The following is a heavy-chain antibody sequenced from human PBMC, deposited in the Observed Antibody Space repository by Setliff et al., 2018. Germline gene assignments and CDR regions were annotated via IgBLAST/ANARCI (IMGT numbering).Heavy chain of an antibody. CDR2: IWYDGSHQ. Sequence: LRLSCAASGFTFGHYPMHWVRQAPGKGLEWVAVIWYDGSHQYYADSVKGRFTISRDNAKNSLYLQMNSLRAEDTAVYYCALSLAAAGHDAFDIWGQGTMVTVSS. D-gene: IGHD6-13*01. CDR3: ALSLAAAGHDAFDI. V-gene: IGHV3-33*03. J-gene: IGHJ3*02. CDR1: GFTFGHYP.